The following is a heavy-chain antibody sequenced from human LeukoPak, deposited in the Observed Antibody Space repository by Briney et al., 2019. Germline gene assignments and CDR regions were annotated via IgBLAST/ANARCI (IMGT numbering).Heavy chain of an antibody. CDR2: IKQDGSEK. D-gene: IGHD3-3*01. V-gene: IGHV3-7*01. CDR1: GFTFSSYA. Sequence: PGGSLRLSCAASGFTFSSYAMSWVRQAPGKGLEWVANIKQDGSEKYYVDSVKGRFTISRDNAKNSLYLQMNSLRAEDTAVYYCARDYRLTQNYDFWSGYFDYWGQGTLVTVSS. CDR3: ARDYRLTQNYDFWSGYFDY. J-gene: IGHJ4*02.